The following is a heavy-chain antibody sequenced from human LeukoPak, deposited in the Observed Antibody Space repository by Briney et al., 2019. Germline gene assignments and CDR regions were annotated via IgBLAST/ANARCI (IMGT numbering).Heavy chain of an antibody. CDR2: ISSSSRSYI. J-gene: IGHJ2*01. Sequence: GGSLRLSCAASGFTFSYYSMNWVRQAPGKGLEWVSSISSSSRSYIYYADSVKGRFTISRDNAKNSLYLQMNSLRAEDTAVYYCARDLRHYGMIYWYFDLWGRGTLVTVSS. D-gene: IGHD3-10*01. CDR3: ARDLRHYGMIYWYFDL. CDR1: GFTFSYYS. V-gene: IGHV3-21*01.